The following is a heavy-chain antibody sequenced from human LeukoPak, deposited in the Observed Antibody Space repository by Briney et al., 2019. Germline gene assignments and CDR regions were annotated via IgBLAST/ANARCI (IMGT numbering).Heavy chain of an antibody. CDR2: IIPILGIA. CDR3: ARVGVGAKVEFDP. CDR1: GGTFSSYA. D-gene: IGHD1-26*01. V-gene: IGHV1-69*04. Sequence: ASVKVSCKASGGTFSSYAISWVRQAPGQGLEWMGRIIPILGIANYAQKFQGRVTITADKSTSTAYMELSSLRSEDTAVYYCARVGVGAKVEFDPWGQGTLVTVSS. J-gene: IGHJ5*02.